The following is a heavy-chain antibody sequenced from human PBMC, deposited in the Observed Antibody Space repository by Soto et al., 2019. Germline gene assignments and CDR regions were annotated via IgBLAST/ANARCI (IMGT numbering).Heavy chain of an antibody. CDR2: ISGSGGST. Sequence: GGSLRLSCAASGFTFSSYAMSWVRQAPGKGLEWVTAISGSGGSTYYADSVKGRFTISRDNSKNTLSLQMNSLRAEDTAVYYCAKGRSITMVRGVMGDYFDYWGQGTLVTVSS. CDR3: AKGRSITMVRGVMGDYFDY. D-gene: IGHD3-10*01. J-gene: IGHJ4*02. CDR1: GFTFSSYA. V-gene: IGHV3-23*01.